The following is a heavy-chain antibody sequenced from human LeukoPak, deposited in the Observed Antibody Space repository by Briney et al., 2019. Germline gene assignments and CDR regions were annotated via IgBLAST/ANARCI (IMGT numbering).Heavy chain of an antibody. CDR1: GGSFSGYY. V-gene: IGHV4-34*01. J-gene: IGHJ6*02. Sequence: SETLSLTCAVYGGSFSGYYWSWIRQPPGKGLEWIGEINHSGSTNYNPSLKSRVTISVDTSKNQFSLKLTSVTAADTAMYYCARLSIEKYGMDVWGQGTTVTVSS. CDR3: ARLSIEKYGMDV. D-gene: IGHD3-16*02. CDR2: INHSGST.